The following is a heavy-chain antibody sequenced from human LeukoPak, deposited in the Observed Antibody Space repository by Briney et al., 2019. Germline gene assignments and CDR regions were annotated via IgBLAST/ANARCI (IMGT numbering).Heavy chain of an antibody. CDR1: GFTFSSYA. CDR2: ISYDRSNK. Sequence: GGSLRLSCAASGFTFSSYAMHWVRQAPGKGLEWVAVISYDRSNKYYADSVKGRFTISRDNSKNTLYLQMNSLRAEDTAVYYCARDSSKWELLGPFDYWGQGTLVTVSS. V-gene: IGHV3-30-3*01. D-gene: IGHD1-26*01. J-gene: IGHJ4*02. CDR3: ARDSSKWELLGPFDY.